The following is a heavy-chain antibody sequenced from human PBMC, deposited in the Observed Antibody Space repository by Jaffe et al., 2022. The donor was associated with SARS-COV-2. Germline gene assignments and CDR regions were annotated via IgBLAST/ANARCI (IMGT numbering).Heavy chain of an antibody. V-gene: IGHV3-23*04. J-gene: IGHJ4*02. CDR2: TSYSGDRT. Sequence: EVQLVESGGGLVQPGGSLRLSCSASGFTFNNYAMNWVRRVPGKGLEWVSATSYSGDRTFYAGSVKGRFTISRDDSANTLYLQMNSLRGEDTATYYCAKGSGGSCYSPIDYWGQGTLVTVSS. D-gene: IGHD2-15*01. CDR1: GFTFNNYA. CDR3: AKGSGGSCYSPIDY.